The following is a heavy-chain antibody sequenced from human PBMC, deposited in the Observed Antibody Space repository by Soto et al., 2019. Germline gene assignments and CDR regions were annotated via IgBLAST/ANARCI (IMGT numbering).Heavy chain of an antibody. CDR1: GYTFTDYH. D-gene: IGHD6-25*01. V-gene: IGHV1-2*02. Sequence: QVHLVQSGDEVKNPVASVKVSCKPSGYTFTDYHIHWVRQAPGQGLACMGWMNANNGGAGSAQPFKGRLTVTRDTSISTFYMELSNLKSDDTAVYFCAREVGSDSLAPKNSWFDAWGHGTRVTVSS. CDR2: MNANNGGA. CDR3: AREVGSDSLAPKNSWFDA. J-gene: IGHJ5*01.